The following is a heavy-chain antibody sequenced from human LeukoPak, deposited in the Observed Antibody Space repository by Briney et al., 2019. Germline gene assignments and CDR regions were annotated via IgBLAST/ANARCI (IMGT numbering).Heavy chain of an antibody. Sequence: PGGYLRLSCAASGFTFDDYSMSWVRQAPGKGLEWVSGINWNGASTGYKDSVKGRCTISRDNAKNSLYLQMNSLRAEDTAVYYCARGLWRTSWYGIDYWGQGTLVTVSS. CDR3: ARGLWRTSWYGIDY. CDR1: GFTFDDYS. D-gene: IGHD6-13*01. V-gene: IGHV3-20*04. J-gene: IGHJ4*02. CDR2: INWNGAST.